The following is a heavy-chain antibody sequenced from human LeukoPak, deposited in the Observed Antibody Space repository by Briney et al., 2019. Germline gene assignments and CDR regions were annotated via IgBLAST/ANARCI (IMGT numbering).Heavy chain of an antibody. Sequence: GGSLRLSCAASGLTFSTYAMSWVRQARRKGLEWVSGVSGSGGSTYNADSVKGRFTSSRDNSKNTLYLQMSGLRAEDTAVYYCAKDRAASGTGSYYYMDVWGKGTTVTLSS. CDR3: AKDRAASGTGSYYYMDV. J-gene: IGHJ6*03. V-gene: IGHV3-23*01. D-gene: IGHD6-13*01. CDR1: GLTFSTYA. CDR2: VSGSGGST.